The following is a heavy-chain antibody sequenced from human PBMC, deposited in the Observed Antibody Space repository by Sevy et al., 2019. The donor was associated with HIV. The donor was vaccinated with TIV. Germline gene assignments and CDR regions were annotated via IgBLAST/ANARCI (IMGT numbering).Heavy chain of an antibody. V-gene: IGHV3-74*01. Sequence: ETLSLTCAASGFTFNRYLMHWVRQVPGKGLVWVSQIKHDGSSTTYADSVRGRFTISRDNAKNTLYLEMKNLRAEDTAVYYCAREGVDFWSGPVDFYYGMDVWGPGATVTVSS. J-gene: IGHJ6*02. CDR2: IKHDGSST. CDR1: GFTFNRYL. CDR3: AREGVDFWSGPVDFYYGMDV. D-gene: IGHD3-3*01.